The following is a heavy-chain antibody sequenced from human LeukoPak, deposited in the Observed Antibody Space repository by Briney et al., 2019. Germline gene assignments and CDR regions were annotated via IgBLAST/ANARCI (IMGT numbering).Heavy chain of an antibody. CDR2: IYYSGST. Sequence: PSETLSLTCTVSGGSISSGDYYWSRIRQPPGRGLEWIGYIYYSGSTYYNPSLKSRVTISVDTSKNQFSLKLSSVTAADTAVYYCARGYYYGSGRPSGMDVWGQGTTVTVSS. D-gene: IGHD3-10*01. CDR3: ARGYYYGSGRPSGMDV. CDR1: GGSISSGDYY. V-gene: IGHV4-30-4*01. J-gene: IGHJ6*02.